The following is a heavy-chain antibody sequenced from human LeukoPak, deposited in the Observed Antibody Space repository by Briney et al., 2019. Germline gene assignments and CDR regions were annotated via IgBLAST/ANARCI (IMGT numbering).Heavy chain of an antibody. CDR1: GFTFSSYA. CDR2: ISGSGGST. D-gene: IGHD6-19*01. J-gene: IGHJ4*02. Sequence: PGGSLRLSCAASGFTFSSYAMSWVRQAPGKGLEWVSAISGSGGSTYYADFVKGRFTISRDNSKNTLYLQMNSPRAEDTAVYYCAKAFVAVAVSDYWGQGTLVTVSS. CDR3: AKAFVAVAVSDY. V-gene: IGHV3-23*01.